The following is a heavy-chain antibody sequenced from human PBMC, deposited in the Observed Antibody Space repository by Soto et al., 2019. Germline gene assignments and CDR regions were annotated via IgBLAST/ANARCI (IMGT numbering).Heavy chain of an antibody. CDR2: INAGNGNT. CDR1: GYTFSSYG. J-gene: IGHJ6*02. Sequence: ASVKVSCKASGYTFSSYGMHWVRQAPGQRLEWLGWINAGNGNTKYSQKFQGRVALTRDTSANTAYMELSSLRSEDTAVYYCARPIIADRYYYYGVDVWGQGTTVTVSS. D-gene: IGHD6-6*01. V-gene: IGHV1-3*01. CDR3: ARPIIADRYYYYGVDV.